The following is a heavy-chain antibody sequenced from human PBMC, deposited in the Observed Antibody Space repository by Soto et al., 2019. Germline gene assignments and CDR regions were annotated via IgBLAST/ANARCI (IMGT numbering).Heavy chain of an antibody. CDR1: GFTFSSYA. CDR3: AKPLGPAAIRDAFDI. Sequence: GALRLSCAASGFTFSSYAMSLVRQAPGKGLEWVSAISGSGGSTYYADSVKGRLTISRETPKHPLYLQMTSLRAEHTAVYYCAKPLGPAAIRDAFDIWGQGTLVTVSS. J-gene: IGHJ3*02. V-gene: IGHV3-23*01. D-gene: IGHD2-2*01. CDR2: ISGSGGST.